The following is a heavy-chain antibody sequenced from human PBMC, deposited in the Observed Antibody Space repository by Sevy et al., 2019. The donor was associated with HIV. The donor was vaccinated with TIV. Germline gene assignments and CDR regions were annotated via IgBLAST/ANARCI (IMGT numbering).Heavy chain of an antibody. V-gene: IGHV3-33*08. CDR2: ISHDGRNNK. CDR3: ARDRGEILRSAFKS. Sequence: GGSLRLSCAASGFTFSSYWMSWVRQAPGKGLEWVAVISHDGRNNKYNADSVKGRFTISRDNSKNTLYLQMNSLRADDTAIYYCARDRGEILRSAFKSWGQGTLVTVSS. CDR1: GFTFSSYW. D-gene: IGHD3-10*01. J-gene: IGHJ5*02.